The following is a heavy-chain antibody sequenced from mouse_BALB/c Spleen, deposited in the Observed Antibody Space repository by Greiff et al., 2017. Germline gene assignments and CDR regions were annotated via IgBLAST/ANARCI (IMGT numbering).Heavy chain of an antibody. V-gene: IGHV3-6*02. CDR2: ISYDGSN. J-gene: IGHJ1*01. D-gene: IGHD2-3*01. CDR1: GYSITSGYY. Sequence: VQLQQSGPGLVKPSQSLSLTCSVTGYSITSGYYWNWIRQFPGNKLEWMGYISYDGSNNYNPSLKNRISITRDTSKNQFFLKLNSVTTEDTATYYCARDDDGYYWYFDVWGAGTTVTVSS. CDR3: ARDDDGYYWYFDV.